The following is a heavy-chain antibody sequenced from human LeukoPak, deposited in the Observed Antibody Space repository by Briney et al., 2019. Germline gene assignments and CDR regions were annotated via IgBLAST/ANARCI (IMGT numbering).Heavy chain of an antibody. J-gene: IGHJ5*02. V-gene: IGHV1-46*01. D-gene: IGHD1-26*01. CDR1: VYIFTDYY. Sequence: ASVKVSCKASVYIFTDYYMHWVRQAPGQGLEWMGLINPTGGSTGYAQKFQGRVTMTRDMSTSTDYMELSSLRSEDTAIYYCARDNSVGDNAWWFDPWGQGTLVTVSS. CDR3: ARDNSVGDNAWWFDP. CDR2: INPTGGST.